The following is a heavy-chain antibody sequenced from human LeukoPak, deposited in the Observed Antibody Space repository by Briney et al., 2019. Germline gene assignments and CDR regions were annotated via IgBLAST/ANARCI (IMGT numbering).Heavy chain of an antibody. CDR3: TREDRPYCPFAY. D-gene: IGHD3-16*01. V-gene: IGHV4-4*02. CDR1: GGSIDITNY. Sequence: SETLSLTCGVSGGSIDITNYWSWVRQAPGKGLEWICEIADDGTTNYNPSLRSRVAMSFDRANNQCSLSPTSVTAADTAVYYCTREDRPYCPFAYWGQGVLVTVSS. J-gene: IGHJ4*02. CDR2: IADDGTT.